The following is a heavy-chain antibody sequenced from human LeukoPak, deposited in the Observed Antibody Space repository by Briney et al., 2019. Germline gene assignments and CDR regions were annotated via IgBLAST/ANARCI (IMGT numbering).Heavy chain of an antibody. D-gene: IGHD4/OR15-4a*01. CDR3: ARELTYADY. Sequence: SQTLSLTCTVSGGYHNRGDYFCRWIRQPPGKGLEWIGYIYYSGSTYYNPSLKSRVTMSVDTSKNQFSLKLSSVTAADTAVYYCARELTYADYWGQGTLVTVSS. CDR1: GGYHNRGDYF. CDR2: IYYSGST. J-gene: IGHJ4*02. V-gene: IGHV4-30-4*01.